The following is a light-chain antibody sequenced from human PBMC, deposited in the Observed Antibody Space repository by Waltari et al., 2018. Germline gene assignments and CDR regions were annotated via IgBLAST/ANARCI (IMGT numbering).Light chain of an antibody. V-gene: IGLV2-11*01. J-gene: IGLJ1*01. CDR2: EVT. CDR3: CSYAGRYTFV. CDR1: ISDVGNYNY. Sequence: QSALTQPRSVSGSPGQSVTISCTATISDVGNYNYVPWYQQHPGKAPKLIIYEVTKRPPGVPDRLSGSKSGNTASLTISGLQAEDEADYYCCSYAGRYTFVFGTGTKVTVL.